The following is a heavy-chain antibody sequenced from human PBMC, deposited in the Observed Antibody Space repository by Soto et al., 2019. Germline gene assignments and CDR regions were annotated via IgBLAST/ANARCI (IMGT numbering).Heavy chain of an antibody. CDR1: DDSINSDKYY. J-gene: IGHJ4*02. CDR2: VYYRGNA. V-gene: IGHV4-39*01. D-gene: IGHD3-9*01. Sequence: PSETLSLTCSVSDDSINSDKYYWGWIRQPPGKGLEWIGSVYYRGNAYYNPSLQTRVTISLDKSKSQFSLKLNSVTAADSAVYFCARLEGLATISYYFDFWGPGALVTVSS. CDR3: ARLEGLATISYYFDF.